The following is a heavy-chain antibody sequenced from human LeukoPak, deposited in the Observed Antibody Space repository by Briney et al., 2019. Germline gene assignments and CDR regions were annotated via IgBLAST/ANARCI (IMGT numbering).Heavy chain of an antibody. Sequence: GGSLRLSCAASGFTFSSYGMHWVRQAPGKGLEWVAFIRYDGSNKYYADSVKGRSTISRDNSKNTLYLQMNSLRAEDTAVYYCAKDLLGAGDYGGPLDYWGQGTLVTVSS. CDR3: AKDLLGAGDYGGPLDY. CDR2: IRYDGSNK. CDR1: GFTFSSYG. D-gene: IGHD4-23*01. J-gene: IGHJ4*02. V-gene: IGHV3-30*02.